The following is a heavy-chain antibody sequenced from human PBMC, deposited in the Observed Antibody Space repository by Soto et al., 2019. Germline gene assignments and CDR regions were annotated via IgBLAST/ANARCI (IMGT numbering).Heavy chain of an antibody. Sequence: EAQLAESGGTWVKPGGSLRLSCVASGFVFNGAWMNWVRQAPGTGLEWVGRIKRGSNVEATDYAAPVKGRFTISRDDSKKTLYPEMKSPKTRDTGVFYLATMAGSPPPPWGQGTLVTVSS. J-gene: IGHJ5*02. V-gene: IGHV3-15*07. CDR1: GFVFNGAW. CDR2: IKRGSNVEAT. CDR3: ATMAGSPPPP. D-gene: IGHD3-10*01.